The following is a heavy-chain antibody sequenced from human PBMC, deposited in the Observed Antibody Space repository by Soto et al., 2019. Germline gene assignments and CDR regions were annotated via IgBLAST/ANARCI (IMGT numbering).Heavy chain of an antibody. CDR3: ARDVSYYGSGSSIDY. J-gene: IGHJ4*02. Sequence: EVQLVESGGGLVKPGGSLRLSCAASGFTFSSYSMNWVRQAPGKGLEWGSSISSSSSYIYYADSVKGRFTISRDNAKNSLYLQMNSLRAEDTAVHYCARDVSYYGSGSSIDYWGQGTLVTVSS. D-gene: IGHD3-10*01. V-gene: IGHV3-21*01. CDR1: GFTFSSYS. CDR2: ISSSSSYI.